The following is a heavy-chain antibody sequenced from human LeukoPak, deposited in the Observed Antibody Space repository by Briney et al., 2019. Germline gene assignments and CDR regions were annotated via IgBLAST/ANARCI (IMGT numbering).Heavy chain of an antibody. CDR1: GGSISSSSYY. CDR3: ASGVWGYSRD. Sequence: PSETLSLTCTVSGGSISSSSYYWGWIRQPPGKGLEWIGSIYYSGSTYYNPSLKSRVTISVDTSKNQFSLKLSSVTAADTAVYYCASGVWGYSRDWGQGTLVTVSS. V-gene: IGHV4-39*01. CDR2: IYYSGST. J-gene: IGHJ4*02. D-gene: IGHD4-11*01.